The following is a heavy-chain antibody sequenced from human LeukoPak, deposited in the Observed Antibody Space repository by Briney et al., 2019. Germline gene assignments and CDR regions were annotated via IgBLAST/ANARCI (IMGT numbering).Heavy chain of an antibody. V-gene: IGHV4-4*07. J-gene: IGHJ3*02. D-gene: IGHD6-19*01. CDR1: GGSISSYY. CDR2: IYTSGST. Sequence: SETLSLTCTVSGGSISSYYWSWIRQPAGKGLEWIGRIYTSGSTNYNPSLTSRVTMSVDTSKNQFSLKLSSVTAADTAVYYCARDRIAVAPFDIWGQGTMVTVSS. CDR3: ARDRIAVAPFDI.